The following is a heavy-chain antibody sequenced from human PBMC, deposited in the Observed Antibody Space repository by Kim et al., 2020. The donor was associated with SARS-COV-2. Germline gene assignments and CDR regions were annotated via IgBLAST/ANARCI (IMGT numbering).Heavy chain of an antibody. D-gene: IGHD5-18*01. CDR3: ARQSSYGFIWFDP. J-gene: IGHJ5*02. CDR1: DGSINTNTYY. Sequence: SETLSLTCTVSDGSINTNTYYWGWVRQPPGSSLEWIGSSHYSGSTFYNPSLKTRVTISIDTSKCQLTLKVHSVTAADTAVYYCARQSSYGFIWFDPWGQG. V-gene: IGHV4-39*01. CDR2: SHYSGST.